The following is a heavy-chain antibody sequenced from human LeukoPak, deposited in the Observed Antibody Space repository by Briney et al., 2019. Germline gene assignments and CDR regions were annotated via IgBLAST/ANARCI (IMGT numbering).Heavy chain of an antibody. CDR3: ARGGSGSYYPFDY. CDR2: INPSGGST. CDR1: GYTFTSYY. D-gene: IGHD3-10*01. J-gene: IGHJ4*02. Sequence: ASVKVSCKASGYTFTSYYMHWVRQALGQGLEWMGIINPSGGSTSYAQKLQGRVTMTTDTSTSTAYMELRSLRSDDTAVYYCARGGSGSYYPFDYWGQGTLVTVSS. V-gene: IGHV1-46*01.